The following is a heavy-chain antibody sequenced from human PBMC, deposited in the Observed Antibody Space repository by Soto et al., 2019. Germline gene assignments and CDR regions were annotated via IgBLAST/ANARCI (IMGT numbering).Heavy chain of an antibody. V-gene: IGHV4-39*01. CDR2: IYYSGST. CDR1: GGSISSSSYY. J-gene: IGHJ4*02. CDR3: EGDSSGYEVDY. D-gene: IGHD3-22*01. Sequence: SETLSLTCTASGGSISSSSYYWGWIRQPPGKGLEWIGSIYYSGSTYYNPSLKSRVTISVDTSKNQFSLKLSSVTAADTAVYYCEGDSSGYEVDYWGQGTPVTVSS.